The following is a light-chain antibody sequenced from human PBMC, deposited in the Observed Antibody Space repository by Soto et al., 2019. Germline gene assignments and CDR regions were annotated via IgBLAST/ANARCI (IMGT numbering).Light chain of an antibody. J-gene: IGLJ3*02. CDR2: NTN. Sequence: QAVVTQEPSFSVSPGRTVTLTCGLSSGSVSTRNYPTWYQQIPGQAPRTLIYNTNTRSSGVPDRFSGCILGNKAALTITGAQAEDESDYYCVLYVRSGIHWVFGGGTKVTVL. V-gene: IGLV8-61*01. CDR3: VLYVRSGIHWV. CDR1: SGSVSTRNY.